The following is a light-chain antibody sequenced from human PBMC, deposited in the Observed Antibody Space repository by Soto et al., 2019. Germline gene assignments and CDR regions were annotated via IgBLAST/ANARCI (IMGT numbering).Light chain of an antibody. J-gene: IGLJ2*01. V-gene: IGLV2-14*01. CDR2: DVR. Sequence: QSALTQPASVSGSPGQSITISCTGTSSDVGIYNYVSWYQQHPGKAPRLMIYDVRHRPSGISNRFSGSKSGNTASLTISGLQAEGEADYYCSSYTTTGTRVFGGGTKVTVL. CDR3: SSYTTTGTRV. CDR1: SSDVGIYNY.